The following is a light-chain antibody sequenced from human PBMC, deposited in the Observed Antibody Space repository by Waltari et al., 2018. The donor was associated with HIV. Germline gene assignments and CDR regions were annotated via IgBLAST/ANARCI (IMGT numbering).Light chain of an antibody. CDR1: QSVFSSSNYKNY. V-gene: IGKV4-1*01. CDR3: QQYYSTPMYT. J-gene: IGKJ2*01. CDR2: WAS. Sequence: DIVMTQSPDSLAVSLGERATINCKSSQSVFSSSNYKNYLAWYQQKPGKPPKLLIYWASTRESGVPDRFSGSGSGTDFTLTISSLQAEDVAVYSCQQYYSTPMYTFGQGTKLEIK.